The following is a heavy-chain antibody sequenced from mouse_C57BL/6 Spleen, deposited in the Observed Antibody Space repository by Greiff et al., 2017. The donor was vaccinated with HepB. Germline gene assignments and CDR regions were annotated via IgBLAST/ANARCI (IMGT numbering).Heavy chain of an antibody. CDR1: GYTFTSYW. D-gene: IGHD1-1*01. Sequence: VQLQQPGAELVKPGAPVKLSCKASGYTFTSYWMHWVKQRPGQGLEWIGMIHPNSGSTNYNEKFKSKATLTVDKSSSTAYMQLSSLTSEDSAVYYCARREIYYYGSFDYWGQGTTLTVSS. J-gene: IGHJ2*01. V-gene: IGHV1-64*01. CDR3: ARREIYYYGSFDY. CDR2: IHPNSGST.